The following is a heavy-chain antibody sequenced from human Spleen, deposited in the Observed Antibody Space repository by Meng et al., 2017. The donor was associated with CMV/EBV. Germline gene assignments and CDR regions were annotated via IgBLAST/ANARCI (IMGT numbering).Heavy chain of an antibody. D-gene: IGHD3-10*01. Sequence: GESLKISCAASGFTFSSYAMHWVRQAPGKGLEWVAVISYDGSNKYYADSVKGRFTISRDNSKNTLYLQMNSLRAEDTAVYYCAKDQRGRELISYYYYGMDVWGQGTTVTVSS. CDR1: GFTFSSYA. CDR3: AKDQRGRELISYYYYGMDV. J-gene: IGHJ6*02. CDR2: ISYDGSNK. V-gene: IGHV3-30-3*01.